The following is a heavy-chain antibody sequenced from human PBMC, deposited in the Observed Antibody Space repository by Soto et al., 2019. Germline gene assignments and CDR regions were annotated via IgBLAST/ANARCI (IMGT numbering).Heavy chain of an antibody. V-gene: IGHV3-66*01. J-gene: IGHJ6*04. Sequence: GGSLSLSCAASGFTVSSNYMSWVRQAPGKGLEWVSVIYSGGSTYYADSVKGRFAISRDNSKNTLYLQMNSLRAEDTAVYYCASLFGVVVGVWGKGTTVTVSS. CDR2: IYSGGST. CDR1: GFTVSSNY. CDR3: ASLFGVVVGV. D-gene: IGHD3-22*01.